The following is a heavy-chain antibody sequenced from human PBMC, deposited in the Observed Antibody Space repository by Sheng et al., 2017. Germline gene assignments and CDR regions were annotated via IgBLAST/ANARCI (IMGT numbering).Heavy chain of an antibody. CDR3: ARVGWGYYDSSGYPLFDY. CDR1: GYSISSGYY. V-gene: IGHV4-38-2*02. D-gene: IGHD3-22*01. CDR2: IYHSGST. Sequence: QVQLQESGPGLVKPSETLSLTCTVSGYSISSGYYWGWIRQPPGKGLEWIGSIYHSGSTYYNPSLKSRVTISVDTSKNQFSLKLSSVTAADTTVYYCARVGWGYYDSSGYPLFDYWGQGNPGPPSPQ. J-gene: IGHJ4*02.